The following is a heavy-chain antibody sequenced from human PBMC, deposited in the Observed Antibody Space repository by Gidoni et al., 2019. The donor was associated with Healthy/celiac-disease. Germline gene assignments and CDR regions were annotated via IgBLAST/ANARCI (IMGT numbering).Heavy chain of an antibody. CDR3: ARTANKVYYYYMDV. V-gene: IGHV3-21*01. D-gene: IGHD2-21*02. CDR1: GFTFSSYS. Sequence: EVQLVESGGGLVKPGGSLRLSCAASGFTFSSYSMNWVRQAPGKGLEWVSSISSSSSYIYYADSVKGRFTISRDNAKNSLYLQMNSLRAEDTAVYYCARTANKVYYYYMDVWGKGTTVTVSS. J-gene: IGHJ6*03. CDR2: ISSSSSYI.